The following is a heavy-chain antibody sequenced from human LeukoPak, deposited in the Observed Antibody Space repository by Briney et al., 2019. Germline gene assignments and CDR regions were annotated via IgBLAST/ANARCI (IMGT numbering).Heavy chain of an antibody. J-gene: IGHJ4*02. CDR2: ISSSGSTI. V-gene: IGHV3-48*03. CDR1: GFTFSSYE. D-gene: IGHD3-16*02. Sequence: PGGSLRLSCAASGFTFSSYEMNWVRQAPGKGLEWVSYISSSGSTIYYADSVKGRFTISRDNAKNTLYLQMNSLRAEDTAVYYCARLTKYNDYVWGSYRYTGFDYWGQGTLVTVSS. CDR3: ARLTKYNDYVWGSYRYTGFDY.